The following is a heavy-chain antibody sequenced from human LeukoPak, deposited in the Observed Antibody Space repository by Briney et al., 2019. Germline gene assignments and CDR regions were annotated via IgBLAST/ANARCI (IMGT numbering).Heavy chain of an antibody. J-gene: IGHJ1*01. CDR2: ISGSGGST. Sequence: GGSLRLSRAASGFTFSSYAMSWVRQAPGKGLEWVAGISGSGGSTYYADSVKGRLTSSRDNSKNTLYLQMNSLRAEDTAVYYCAKAYYYDSSAYYSGRLLYFQHWGQGTLVTVSS. D-gene: IGHD3-22*01. CDR3: AKAYYYDSSAYYSGRLLYFQH. CDR1: GFTFSSYA. V-gene: IGHV3-23*01.